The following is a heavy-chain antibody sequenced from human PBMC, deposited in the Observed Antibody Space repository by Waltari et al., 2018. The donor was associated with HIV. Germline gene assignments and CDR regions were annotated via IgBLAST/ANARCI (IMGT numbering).Heavy chain of an antibody. CDR2: INPKSGGT. Sequence: QVQLVQSGAEVKKPGASVKVSCKASGYTFTDYYIHRVRQAPGQGLEWMGWINPKSGGTNYAEKFQGRVTMTRDTSISTAYMELSRLRSDDTAVYYCARDRHSNSRILGYYYGMDVWGQGTTVTVSS. D-gene: IGHD6-6*01. CDR1: GYTFTDYY. V-gene: IGHV1-2*02. CDR3: ARDRHSNSRILGYYYGMDV. J-gene: IGHJ6*02.